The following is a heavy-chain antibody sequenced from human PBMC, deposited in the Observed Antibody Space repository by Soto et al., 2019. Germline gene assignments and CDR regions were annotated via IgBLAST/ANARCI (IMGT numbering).Heavy chain of an antibody. CDR2: ISYSGTT. CDR3: ATMGTPVTGLYYFDY. V-gene: IGHV4-30-4*01. J-gene: IGHJ4*02. D-gene: IGHD4-17*01. CDR1: GGSISSGNYY. Sequence: QVQLQESGPGLVKPSQTLSLTCTVSGGSISSGNYYWSWIRQPPGQGLEWIGFISYSGTTHYSASLRSRVSISVDPSKNQFSLDLSSVTAADTAVYYCATMGTPVTGLYYFDYWGQGTLVTVSS.